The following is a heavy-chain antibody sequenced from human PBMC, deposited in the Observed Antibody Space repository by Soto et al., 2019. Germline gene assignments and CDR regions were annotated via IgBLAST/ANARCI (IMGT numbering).Heavy chain of an antibody. Sequence: RASVKVSCKVSGYTLTELSMHWVRQAPGKGLEWMGGFDPEDGETIYAQKFQGRVTMTEDTSTDTAYMELSSLRSEDTAVYYCATAVAITMVRGVPYYSYGMDVWGQGTTVTVSS. V-gene: IGHV1-24*01. CDR2: FDPEDGET. J-gene: IGHJ6*02. D-gene: IGHD3-10*01. CDR1: GYTLTELS. CDR3: ATAVAITMVRGVPYYSYGMDV.